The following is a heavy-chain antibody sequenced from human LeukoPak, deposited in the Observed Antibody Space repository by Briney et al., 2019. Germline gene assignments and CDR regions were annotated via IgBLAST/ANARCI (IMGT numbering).Heavy chain of an antibody. V-gene: IGHV1-69*05. D-gene: IGHD3-22*01. CDR3: ASIYYDSSGYYSGYFDS. CDR1: GGAFSSYA. CDR2: IIPIFGTA. Sequence: SVKVSCKASGGAFSSYAISWVRQAPGQGLEWMGGIIPIFGTANYAQKFQGRVTITTDESTSTAYMELSSLTSEDTAVYYCASIYYDSSGYYSGYFDSWGQGTLVTVSS. J-gene: IGHJ4*02.